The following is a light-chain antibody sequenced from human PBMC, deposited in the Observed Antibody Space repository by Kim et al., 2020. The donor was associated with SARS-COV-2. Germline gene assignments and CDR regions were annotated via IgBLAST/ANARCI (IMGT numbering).Light chain of an antibody. CDR2: GTS. V-gene: IGKV1-9*01. CDR1: QGISTN. Sequence: IQLTQFPSSLPASVGDRVTLTCRASQGISTNLAWYQQKPGKAPKVLIYGTSTLQSGVPSRFSGSGSGTDFTLTISSLQPEDFATYYCQQLNSYPGTFGQGTKLEI. CDR3: QQLNSYPGT. J-gene: IGKJ2*01.